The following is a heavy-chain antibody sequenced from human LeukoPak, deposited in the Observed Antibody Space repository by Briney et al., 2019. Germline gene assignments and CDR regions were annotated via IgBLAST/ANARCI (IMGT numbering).Heavy chain of an antibody. CDR3: AKYTERAFDV. Sequence: GGSLRLSCAASGITFSSYWMSWVRQAPGKGLEWVSTISPTGAGTYYADSVKGLFTISRDNSKNTLYLEMNSLRAEDTAVYYCAKYTERAFDVWGQGTTVTVSS. CDR1: GITFSSYW. J-gene: IGHJ3*01. V-gene: IGHV3-23*01. CDR2: ISPTGAGT. D-gene: IGHD2-2*02.